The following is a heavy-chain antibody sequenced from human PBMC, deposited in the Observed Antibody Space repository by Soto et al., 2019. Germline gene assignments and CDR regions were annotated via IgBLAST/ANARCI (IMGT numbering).Heavy chain of an antibody. CDR3: GREANGDGDCYFGWFDP. CDR2: MYSGGST. Sequence: PGGSLRLSCAASGLTVSSNDMSWVRQAPGKGLEWVSVMYSGGSTYYADSVKGRFIISGDNYKNTLYLQMNSLRAEDTAVYYCGREANGDGDCYFGWFDPWGQGTLVTVSS. J-gene: IGHJ5*02. CDR1: GLTVSSND. V-gene: IGHV3-66*01. D-gene: IGHD2-21*02.